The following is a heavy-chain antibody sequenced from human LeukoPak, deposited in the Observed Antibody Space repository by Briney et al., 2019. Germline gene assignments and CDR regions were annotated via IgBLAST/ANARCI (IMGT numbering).Heavy chain of an antibody. J-gene: IGHJ4*01. CDR1: GDTLTELS. Sequence: ASVKVSCKVSGDTLTELSMHWVRQAPGKGLEWMGGFDPKEGERVYAQNFQGRFTMTEDTTSGTAYMELNSLRSEDTAVYYCTTREIVVEPAQTSMVRGVLWRSDFWGHGTLVTVSS. V-gene: IGHV1-24*01. CDR3: TTREIVVEPAQTSMVRGVLWRSDF. CDR2: FDPKEGER. D-gene: IGHD3-10*01.